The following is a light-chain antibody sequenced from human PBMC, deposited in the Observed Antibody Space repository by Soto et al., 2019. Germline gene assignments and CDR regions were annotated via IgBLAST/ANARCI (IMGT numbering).Light chain of an antibody. V-gene: IGLV2-11*01. CDR1: SSDVGAYDY. CDR2: TIT. CDR3: CSYAGSFTGV. Sequence: QSALTQPRSVSGSPGQSVTISCTGTSSDVGAYDYVSWYQQHPGKAPKLMIYTITKRPSGVPDRFSGSKSGNTASLTISGLQAEDEADYYCCSYAGSFTGVFGGGTQLTVL. J-gene: IGLJ3*02.